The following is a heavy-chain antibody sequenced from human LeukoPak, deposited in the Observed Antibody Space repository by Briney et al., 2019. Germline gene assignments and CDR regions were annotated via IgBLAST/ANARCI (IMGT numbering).Heavy chain of an antibody. CDR2: ISYDGSNK. CDR1: GFTFSSYG. Sequence: GGSLRLSCAASGFTFSSYGMHWVRQAPGKGLEWVAVISYDGSNKYYADSVKGRFTISRDNSKNTLYLQMNSLRAEDTAVYYCAKDLGYCSGGSCYRFDYWGQGTLVTLSS. D-gene: IGHD2-15*01. J-gene: IGHJ4*02. V-gene: IGHV3-30*18. CDR3: AKDLGYCSGGSCYRFDY.